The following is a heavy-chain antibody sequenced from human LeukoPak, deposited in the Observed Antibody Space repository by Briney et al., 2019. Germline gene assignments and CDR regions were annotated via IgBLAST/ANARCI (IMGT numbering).Heavy chain of an antibody. CDR3: ARSYVVVTAHTIFDY. CDR1: GFTFSDYY. Sequence: GGSLRLSCAASGFTFSDYYMSWIRQAPGKGLEWVSYISSSGSTIYYADSVKGRFTISRDNAKNSLYLQMNSLRAEDTAVYYCARSYVVVTAHTIFDYWGQGTLVTVSS. V-gene: IGHV3-11*04. J-gene: IGHJ4*02. CDR2: ISSSGSTI. D-gene: IGHD2-21*02.